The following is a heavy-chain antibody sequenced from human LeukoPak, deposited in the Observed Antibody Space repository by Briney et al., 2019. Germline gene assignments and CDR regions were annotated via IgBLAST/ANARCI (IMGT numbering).Heavy chain of an antibody. D-gene: IGHD2-21*01. Sequence: TSETLSLTCAVSGGSISSSNWWSWVRQPPGKGLEWIGEIYHSGSTNYNPSLKSRVSISVDKSKNQFSLKLSSVTAADTAVYYCARGRVVPPPLDYWGQGTLVTVSS. CDR3: ARGRVVPPPLDY. CDR2: IYHSGST. CDR1: GGSISSSNW. V-gene: IGHV4-4*02. J-gene: IGHJ4*02.